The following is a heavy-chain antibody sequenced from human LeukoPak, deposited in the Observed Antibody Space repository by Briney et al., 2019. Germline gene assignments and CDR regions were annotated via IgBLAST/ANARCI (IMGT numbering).Heavy chain of an antibody. CDR1: GFTFSAYA. Sequence: GGSLRLSCTASGFTFSAYAMMWVRQAPGKGPEWVSAIRGGGTSGFYADSVKGRFRISRDNSKDTLFLQMNSLRAEDTAVYYCARDPNGDYIGAFDMWGPGTMVTVSS. J-gene: IGHJ3*02. D-gene: IGHD4-17*01. CDR3: ARDPNGDYIGAFDM. CDR2: IRGGGTSG. V-gene: IGHV3-23*01.